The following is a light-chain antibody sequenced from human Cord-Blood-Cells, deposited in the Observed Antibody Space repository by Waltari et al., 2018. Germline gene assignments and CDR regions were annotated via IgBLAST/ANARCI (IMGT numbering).Light chain of an antibody. CDR2: EVS. CDR3: SSYAGSNNLV. CDR1: SRDVGGYTS. V-gene: IGLV2-8*01. Sequence: QSALTQPPSAPGSPGQSFTISCPGPSRDVGGYTSVPWYQQHPGKAPKLMIYEVSKRPSGVPDRFSGSKSGNTASLTVSGLQAEDEADYYCSSYAGSNNLVFGGGTKLTVL. J-gene: IGLJ2*01.